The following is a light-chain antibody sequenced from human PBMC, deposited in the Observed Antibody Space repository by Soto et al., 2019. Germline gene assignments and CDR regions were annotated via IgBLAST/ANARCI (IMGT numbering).Light chain of an antibody. CDR2: RNN. V-gene: IGLV1-47*01. CDR3: AAWDDSLSGVV. CDR1: SSNIGSNY. J-gene: IGLJ3*02. Sequence: QPVLTQPPSASGTPGQRVTISCSGSSSNIGSNYVYWYQQLPGTATKLLISRNNQRPSGVPDRLSGSKSGTSASLAISGLRSEDEADYYCAAWDDSLSGVVFGGGTKVTVL.